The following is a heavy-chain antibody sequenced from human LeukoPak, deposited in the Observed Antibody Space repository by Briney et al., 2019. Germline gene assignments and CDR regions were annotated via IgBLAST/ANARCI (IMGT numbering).Heavy chain of an antibody. V-gene: IGHV3-9*01. CDR1: GFTFDDYA. Sequence: GGSLRLSCAASGFTFDDYARHWVRQAPGKGLEWVSGISWNSGSIGYADSVKGRFTISRDNAKNSLYLQMNSLRAEDTALYYCAKAEDGYSPGGFDYWGQGTLVTVSS. D-gene: IGHD5-24*01. J-gene: IGHJ4*02. CDR3: AKAEDGYSPGGFDY. CDR2: ISWNSGSI.